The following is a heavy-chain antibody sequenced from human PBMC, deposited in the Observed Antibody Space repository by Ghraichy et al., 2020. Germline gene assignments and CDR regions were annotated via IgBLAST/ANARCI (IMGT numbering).Heavy chain of an antibody. CDR2: IYYSGST. V-gene: IGHV4-39*01. Sequence: SETLSLTCTVSGGSISSSSYYWGWIRQPPGKGLEWIGSIYYSGSTYYNPSLKSRVTISVDTSKNQFSLKLSSVTAADTAVYYCARGGYYYDSSGYYNFDYWGQGTLVTVSS. J-gene: IGHJ4*02. CDR1: GGSISSSSYY. D-gene: IGHD3-22*01. CDR3: ARGGYYYDSSGYYNFDY.